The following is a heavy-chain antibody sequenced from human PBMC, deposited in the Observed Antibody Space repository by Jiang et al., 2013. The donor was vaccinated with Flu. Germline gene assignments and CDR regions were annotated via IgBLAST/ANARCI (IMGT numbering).Heavy chain of an antibody. CDR2: IDPSDSRT. CDR1: GYTFSNYW. V-gene: IGHV5-10-1*01. J-gene: IGHJ3*01. D-gene: IGHD3-3*01. CDR3: GRGPKYEFWSGYNDACDV. Sequence: SLRISCKGSGYTFSNYWITWVRQMPGKGLEWMGRIDPSDSRTNYSPSFQGHVAVSADMSLSTAYLQWSSLKASDSAMYYCGRGPKYEFWSGYNDACDVWGQGTMVSVSS.